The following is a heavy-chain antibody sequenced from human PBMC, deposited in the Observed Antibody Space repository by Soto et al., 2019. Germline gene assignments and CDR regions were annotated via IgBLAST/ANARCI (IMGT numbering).Heavy chain of an antibody. CDR1: GGSISSSSYY. CDR3: ARQGAAAGMGWIYYGMDV. J-gene: IGHJ6*02. V-gene: IGHV4-39*01. D-gene: IGHD6-13*01. Sequence: PSETLSLTCTVSGGSISSSSYYWGWIRQPPGKGLEWIGSIYYSGSTYYNPSLKSRVTISVDTSKNQFSLKLSSVTAADTAVYYCARQGAAAGMGWIYYGMDVWGQGTTVTV. CDR2: IYYSGST.